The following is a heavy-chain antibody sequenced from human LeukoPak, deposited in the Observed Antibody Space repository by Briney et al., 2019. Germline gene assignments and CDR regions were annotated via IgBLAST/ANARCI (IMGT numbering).Heavy chain of an antibody. CDR1: GFNFNKAW. CDR3: TTDGGVREYDH. V-gene: IGHV3-15*01. J-gene: IGHJ4*02. D-gene: IGHD2-8*02. Sequence: GGSLRLSCAASGFNFNKAWMSWVRQAPGKGLEWVGRVKSKTDGGTVEHAASVKGRFFVSRDDSKNMLYLQMNSLISEDTALYYCTTDGGVREYDHWGQGTLVTVSS. CDR2: VKSKTDGGTV.